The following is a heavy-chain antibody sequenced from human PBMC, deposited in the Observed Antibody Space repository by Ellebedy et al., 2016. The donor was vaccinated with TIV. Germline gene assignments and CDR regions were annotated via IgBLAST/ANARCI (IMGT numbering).Heavy chain of an antibody. CDR3: ARGYYDSSGYPPTYYFDY. CDR1: GFTFSSYA. D-gene: IGHD3-22*01. CDR2: ISYDESNK. Sequence: PGGSLRLSCAASGFTFSSYAMHWVRQAPGKGLEWVAVISYDESNKYYADSVKGRFTISRDNSKNTLYLQMNSLKAEDTAVYYCARGYYDSSGYPPTYYFDYWGQGTLVTVSS. J-gene: IGHJ4*02. V-gene: IGHV3-30*14.